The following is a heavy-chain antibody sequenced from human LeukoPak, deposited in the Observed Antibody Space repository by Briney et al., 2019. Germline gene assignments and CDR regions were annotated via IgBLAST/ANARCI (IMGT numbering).Heavy chain of an antibody. Sequence: SETLSLTCTVSGDSISSRNYYWGWIRQTPGKGLEWIGSIYSSGSTYYNPSLKSPFTISVDTSKNQFSLKLSSVTAADTAIYYCASHYDILNGLAYFDYWGQGTLVTVSS. V-gene: IGHV4-39*07. D-gene: IGHD3-9*01. CDR2: IYSSGST. J-gene: IGHJ4*02. CDR1: GDSISSRNYY. CDR3: ASHYDILNGLAYFDY.